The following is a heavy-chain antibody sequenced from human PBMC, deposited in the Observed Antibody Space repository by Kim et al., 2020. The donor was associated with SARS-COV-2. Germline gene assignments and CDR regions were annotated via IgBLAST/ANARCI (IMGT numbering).Heavy chain of an antibody. D-gene: IGHD6-6*01. CDR2: IWNDGSNK. CDR3: ATEYSSSSAFDY. J-gene: IGHJ4*02. CDR1: GFTFSTYG. Sequence: GGSLRLSCAASGFTFSTYGMNWVRQAPGKGLEWVAMIWNDGSNKYYADSMKGRFTISRDNSKNTLYLQMTSLRAEDTAVYYCATEYSSSSAFDYWGQGTLVTVSS. V-gene: IGHV3-33*08.